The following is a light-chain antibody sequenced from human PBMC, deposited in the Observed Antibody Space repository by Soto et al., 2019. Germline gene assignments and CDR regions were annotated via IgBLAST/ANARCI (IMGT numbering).Light chain of an antibody. CDR3: QQYGTSPFT. V-gene: IGKV3-20*01. Sequence: DIVLTQSPDTLSLSLGEKATLSCRASQSVSSNYVAWYQQKPGQAPRLRTHGSSSRATGVPERCSGRGAGTTCTRVSRRLEPEDFAVYYCQQYGTSPFTFGQGTKVEIK. CDR2: GSS. J-gene: IGKJ2*01. CDR1: QSVSSNY.